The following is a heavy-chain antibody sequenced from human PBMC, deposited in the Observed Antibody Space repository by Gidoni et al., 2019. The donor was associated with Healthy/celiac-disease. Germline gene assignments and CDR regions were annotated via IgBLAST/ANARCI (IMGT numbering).Heavy chain of an antibody. CDR1: GYTFTGYY. D-gene: IGHD4-17*01. J-gene: IGHJ5*02. V-gene: IGHV1-2*02. CDR2: INPNSGST. Sequence: QVQLVQSGAAVKKPGSSVKVSCKASGYTFTGYYMHWVRQSPGQGLAGMGWINPNSGSTNYAQKLQGRVTMTRDTSISTAYMELSRLRSDDTAVYYCARDDYGGNSPWGQGTLVTVSS. CDR3: ARDDYGGNSP.